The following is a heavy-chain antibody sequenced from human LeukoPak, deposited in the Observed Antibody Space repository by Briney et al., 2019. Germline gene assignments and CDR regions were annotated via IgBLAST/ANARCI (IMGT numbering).Heavy chain of an antibody. CDR2: IYSGGST. Sequence: PGGSLRLSCVASGFTLRSYVMNWVRQAPGKGLEWVSVIYSGGSTYYADSVKGRFTISRDNSKNTLYLQMNSLRAEDTAVYYCARGRTGGYFDYWGQGTLVTVSS. D-gene: IGHD3-16*01. V-gene: IGHV3-66*01. J-gene: IGHJ4*02. CDR3: ARGRTGGYFDY. CDR1: GFTLRSYV.